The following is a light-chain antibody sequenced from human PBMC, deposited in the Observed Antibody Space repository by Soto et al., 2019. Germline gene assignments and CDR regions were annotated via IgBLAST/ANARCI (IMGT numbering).Light chain of an antibody. CDR1: SSNVGSYKL. J-gene: IGLJ1*01. Sequence: QSVLSEPASVSGSPGHAITIACTGTSSNVGSYKLVSWYQQHPGKAPKLMIFEVNKRPSGVSNRFSGSKSGNTASLTISGLKVEEEADYYCCSSGGSHKYVFGTGTKVTXL. CDR2: EVN. CDR3: CSSGGSHKYV. V-gene: IGLV2-23*02.